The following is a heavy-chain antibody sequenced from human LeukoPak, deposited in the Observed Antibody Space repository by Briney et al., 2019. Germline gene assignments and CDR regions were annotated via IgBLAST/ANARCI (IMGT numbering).Heavy chain of an antibody. Sequence: SETLSLTCAVYGGSFSGYYWSWIRQPPGKGLEWIGEINHSGGTKYNPSLKSRVTISVDTSKNQFPLKLSSVTAADTAMYYCARVKDPGGYYYYYYMDVWGKGTTVTVSS. V-gene: IGHV4-34*01. CDR2: INHSGGT. D-gene: IGHD3-16*01. CDR1: GGSFSGYY. CDR3: ARVKDPGGYYYYYYMDV. J-gene: IGHJ6*03.